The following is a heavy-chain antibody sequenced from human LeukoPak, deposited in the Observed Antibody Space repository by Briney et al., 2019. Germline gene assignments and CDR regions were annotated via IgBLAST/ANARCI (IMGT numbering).Heavy chain of an antibody. V-gene: IGHV4-39*07. CDR2: IYYSGST. D-gene: IGHD3-22*01. CDR1: GGSISSSSYY. Sequence: PSETLSLTCTVSGGSISSSSYYWGWIRQPPGKGLEWIGSIYYSGSTYYNPSLKSRVTISLDTSKNQFSLKLTSVTAADTAVYYCARDKKSDTSGYYPGAFDIWGQGTMVTVSS. J-gene: IGHJ3*02. CDR3: ARDKKSDTSGYYPGAFDI.